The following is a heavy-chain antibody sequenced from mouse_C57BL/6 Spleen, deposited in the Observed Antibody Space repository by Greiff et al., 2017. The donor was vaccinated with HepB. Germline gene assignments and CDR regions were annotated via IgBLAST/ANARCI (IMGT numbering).Heavy chain of an antibody. J-gene: IGHJ4*01. CDR2: IYPGNSDT. V-gene: IGHV1-5*01. D-gene: IGHD1-1*01. CDR3: TRIDYGSSYYAMDY. CDR1: GYTFTSYW. Sequence: EVQLQQSGTVLARPGASVKMSCKTSGYTFTSYWMHWVKQRPGQGLEWIGAIYPGNSDTSYNQKFKGKAKLTAVTSASTAYMELSSLTNEDSAVYYCTRIDYGSSYYAMDYWGQGTSVTVSS.